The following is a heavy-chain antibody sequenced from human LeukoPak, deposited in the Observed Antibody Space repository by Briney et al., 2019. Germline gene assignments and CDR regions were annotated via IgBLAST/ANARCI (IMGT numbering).Heavy chain of an antibody. CDR1: GYTFTSYD. D-gene: IGHD3-22*01. J-gene: IGHJ3*02. Sequence: ASVKVSCKASGYTFTSYDINWVRQATGQGLEWMGWISAYNGNTNYAQKLQGRVTMTTDTSTSTAYMELRSLRSDDTAAYYCARDRFYYYDSSGSAGAFDIWGQGTMATVSS. V-gene: IGHV1-18*01. CDR2: ISAYNGNT. CDR3: ARDRFYYYDSSGSAGAFDI.